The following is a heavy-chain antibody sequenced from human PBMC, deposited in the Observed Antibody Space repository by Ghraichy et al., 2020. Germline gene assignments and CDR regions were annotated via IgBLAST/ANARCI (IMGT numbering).Heavy chain of an antibody. J-gene: IGHJ3*02. D-gene: IGHD4/OR15-4a*01. Sequence: SETLSLTCTVSGDSITGYYWSWIRQPPGKGLEWIGYIHYSGRTNYNPSLKSRVTISVDTSKNQFSLRVTSVTAADTAVYYRARLSRMAVANYHTLDTWGQGTMVTVSS. CDR2: IHYSGRT. CDR1: GDSITGYY. CDR3: ARLSRMAVANYHTLDT. V-gene: IGHV4-59*08.